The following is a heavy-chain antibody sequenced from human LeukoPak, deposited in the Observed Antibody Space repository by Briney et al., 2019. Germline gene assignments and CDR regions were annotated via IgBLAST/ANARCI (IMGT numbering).Heavy chain of an antibody. Sequence: GGSLRLSCSVAGFAFGDFSAQWVRQAPGKGLEWVALISYDGGIKYYGDSVKGRFTISRDNSKHTLYLQMNSLRAEDTAVYYCAREAAVRGHAGSTSGLDYWGQGSLVTVSS. J-gene: IGHJ4*02. CDR1: GFAFGDFS. V-gene: IGHV3-30*01. CDR3: AREAAVRGHAGSTSGLDY. CDR2: ISYDGGIK. D-gene: IGHD6-25*01.